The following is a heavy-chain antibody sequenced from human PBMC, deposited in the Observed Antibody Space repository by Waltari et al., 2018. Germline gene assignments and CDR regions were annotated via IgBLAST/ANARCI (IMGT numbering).Heavy chain of an antibody. CDR2: IYYSGST. V-gene: IGHV4-59*01. CDR1: GGAISSYY. D-gene: IGHD5-12*01. CDR3: ASCRDGYRPHFDY. Sequence: QVQLQESGPGLVKPSETLSLTCTVSGGAISSYYGSWIRQPPGKGLEWIGYIYYSGSTNYNPSLKSRVTISVDTSKNQFSLKLSSVTAADTAVYYCASCRDGYRPHFDYWGQGTLVTVSS. J-gene: IGHJ4*02.